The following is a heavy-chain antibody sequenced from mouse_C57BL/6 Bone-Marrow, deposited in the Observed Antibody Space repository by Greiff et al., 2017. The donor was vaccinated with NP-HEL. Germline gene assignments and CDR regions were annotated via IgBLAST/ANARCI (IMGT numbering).Heavy chain of an antibody. Sequence: EVKVEESGGGLVKPGGSLKLSCAASGFTFSSYAMSWVRQTPEKRLEWVATISDGGSYTYYPDNVKGRFTISRDNAKNNLYLQMSHLKSEDTAMYYCARGYYGSSYREYFDVWGTGTTVTVSS. CDR3: ARGYYGSSYREYFDV. J-gene: IGHJ1*03. D-gene: IGHD1-1*01. CDR1: GFTFSSYA. V-gene: IGHV5-4*03. CDR2: ISDGGSYT.